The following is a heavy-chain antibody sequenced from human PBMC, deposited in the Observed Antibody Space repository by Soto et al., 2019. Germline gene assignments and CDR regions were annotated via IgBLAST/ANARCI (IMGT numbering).Heavy chain of an antibody. CDR1: GFTFTSSA. J-gene: IGHJ6*02. CDR3: AAPDPDGGWYYYYYGMDV. CDR2: IVVGSGNT. V-gene: IGHV1-58*01. Sequence: ASVKVSCKASGFTFTSSAVQWVRQARGQRLEWIGWIVVGSGNTNYAQKFQERVTITRDMSTSTAYMELSSLRSEDTAVYYCAAPDPDGGWYYYYYGMDVWGQGTTVTVSS. D-gene: IGHD6-19*01.